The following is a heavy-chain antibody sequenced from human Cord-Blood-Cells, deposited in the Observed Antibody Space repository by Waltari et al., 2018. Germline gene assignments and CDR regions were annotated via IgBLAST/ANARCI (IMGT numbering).Heavy chain of an antibody. J-gene: IGHJ4*02. CDR1: GFTFSSYS. CDR2: ISSSSSYI. V-gene: IGHV3-21*01. D-gene: IGHD6-13*01. CDR3: ARQPVFGAEPHFDY. Sequence: EVQLVESGGGLVKPGGSLRLSCAASGFTFSSYSMNWVRQAPGKGLEWVSSISSSSSYIYYADSVKGRFTISRDNAKNSLYLQMNSLRAEDTTVYYCARQPVFGAEPHFDYWGQGTLVTVSS.